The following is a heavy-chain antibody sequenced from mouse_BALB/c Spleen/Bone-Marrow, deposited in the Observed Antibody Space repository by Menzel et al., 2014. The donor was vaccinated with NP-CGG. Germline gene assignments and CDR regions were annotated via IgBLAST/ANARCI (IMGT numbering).Heavy chain of an antibody. J-gene: IGHJ3*01. D-gene: IGHD1-2*01. V-gene: IGHV1-9*01. CDR2: ILPGGGGT. Sequence: VQLQQSGDELMKPGASVKISCKATGYTFGSYWIEWVKQRPGHGLEWMGEILPGGGGTNYNEKFKDKATFTADTSSSTAYMQLSSLTSEDSAVYFCTRAALRPWFAYWGQGTLVTVSA. CDR1: GYTFGSYW. CDR3: TRAALRPWFAY.